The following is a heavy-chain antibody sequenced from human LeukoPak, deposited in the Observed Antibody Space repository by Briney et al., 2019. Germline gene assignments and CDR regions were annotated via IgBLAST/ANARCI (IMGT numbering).Heavy chain of an antibody. D-gene: IGHD1-26*01. CDR3: ARQDSGSYPDY. J-gene: IGHJ4*02. CDR1: XXXISSXSYY. Sequence: XLSLTXXXXXXXISSXSYYWGWIRQPPGRGLEWVGSIYYSGSTYYNPSLKSRVTISVDTSKNQFSLKLSSVTAADTAVYYCARQDSGSYPDYWGQGTLVTVSS. V-gene: IGHV4-39*01. CDR2: IYYSGST.